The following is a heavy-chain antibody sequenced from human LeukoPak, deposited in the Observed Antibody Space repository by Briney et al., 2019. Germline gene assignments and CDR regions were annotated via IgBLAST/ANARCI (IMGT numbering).Heavy chain of an antibody. V-gene: IGHV1-24*01. CDR3: ATGPRPRYSSSWSFDY. Sequence: ASVKVSCKVPGYTLTELSMHWVRQAPGKGLEWMGGFDPEDGETIYAQKFQGRVTMTEDTSTDTAYMELSSLRSEDTAVYYCATGPRPRYSSSWSFDYWGQGTLVTVSS. D-gene: IGHD6-13*01. CDR1: GYTLTELS. CDR2: FDPEDGET. J-gene: IGHJ4*02.